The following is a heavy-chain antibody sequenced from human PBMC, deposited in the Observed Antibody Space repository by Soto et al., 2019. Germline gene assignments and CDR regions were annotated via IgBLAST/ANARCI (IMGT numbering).Heavy chain of an antibody. V-gene: IGHV1-8*01. Sequence: QVQLVRSGAELMKPGASVKVSCKASGYTFSNYDMNWVRQATGQGPEWIGWVNPNNGDTGYAQKFQGRVTLTTDISTTTAYMELTSLRSEDTAIYYCAKVSRKGSAIDFDYWGQGTLITVSS. CDR1: GYTFSNYD. D-gene: IGHD3-10*01. CDR2: VNPNNGDT. CDR3: AKVSRKGSAIDFDY. J-gene: IGHJ4*02.